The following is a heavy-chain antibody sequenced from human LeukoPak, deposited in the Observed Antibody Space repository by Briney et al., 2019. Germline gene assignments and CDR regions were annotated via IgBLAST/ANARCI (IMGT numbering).Heavy chain of an antibody. D-gene: IGHD2-2*01. J-gene: IGHJ4*02. V-gene: IGHV3-23*01. CDR1: GVTFNKYA. Sequence: GGSLRLSCAASGVTFNKYAMSGVRQAPGKGLECVSSLSGSGGNTYYADAVKGRFTISRDNSKNTVYLQMNSLRAGDTAVYYCAKDPYGTRYFDYWGQGTLVTVSS. CDR2: LSGSGGNT. CDR3: AKDPYGTRYFDY.